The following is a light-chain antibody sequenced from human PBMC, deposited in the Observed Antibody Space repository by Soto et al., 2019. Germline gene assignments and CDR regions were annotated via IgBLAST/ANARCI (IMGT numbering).Light chain of an antibody. J-gene: IGKJ4*01. CDR2: GAS. CDR3: QQYDSGPPLT. V-gene: IGKV3-15*01. Sequence: EIVMTQSPPTLSVSPGDGATLSCRASQSVNSNLAWYQQKPGQAPRLLIYGASRRAMHIPARFSGSGSGTEFTLTISGLQSEDFAVYYWQQYDSGPPLTFGGGPKV. CDR1: QSVNSN.